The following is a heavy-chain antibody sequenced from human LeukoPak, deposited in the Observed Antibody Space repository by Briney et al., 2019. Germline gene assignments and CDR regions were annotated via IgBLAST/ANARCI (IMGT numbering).Heavy chain of an antibody. J-gene: IGHJ4*02. D-gene: IGHD2-2*01. CDR1: GYTFTGYY. Sequence: ASVKVSCKASGYTFTGYYMHWVRQAPGQGLEWMGWINPNSGGTNYAQKFQGRVTMTRDTSISTAYMELSRLRSDDTAVYCCARDNPTTYCSSTSCYYRYWGQGTLVTVSS. CDR2: INPNSGGT. V-gene: IGHV1-2*02. CDR3: ARDNPTTYCSSTSCYYRY.